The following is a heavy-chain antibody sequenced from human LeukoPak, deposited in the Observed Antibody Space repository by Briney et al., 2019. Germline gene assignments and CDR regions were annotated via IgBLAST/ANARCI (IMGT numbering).Heavy chain of an antibody. D-gene: IGHD5-18*01. V-gene: IGHV1-2*02. CDR3: ARRGDTAMAFDY. CDR1: GYSFTGYY. Sequence: GASVKVSCKASGYSFTGYYMHWVRQAPGQGLEWMGWINPNSGDVNYAQKFQGRVTMTRDTSISTAYMELSRLRYDDTAVYYCARRGDTAMAFDYWGQGTLVTVSS. J-gene: IGHJ4*02. CDR2: INPNSGDV.